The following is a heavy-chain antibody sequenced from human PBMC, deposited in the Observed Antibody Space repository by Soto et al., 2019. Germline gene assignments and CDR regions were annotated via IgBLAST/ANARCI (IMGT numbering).Heavy chain of an antibody. CDR1: GASITTYY. CDR2: ISYSGST. J-gene: IGHJ5*02. Sequence: QVQLQESGPGLVKPSDTLSLTCTVSGASITTYYWSWIRQPPGKGLEWIGYISYSGSTDYNPSLKSRCTISFDASKNQISLQVRSATAADAAVYYCARDLKEYCSDGKCNWFDPWGQGTLVTVSS. V-gene: IGHV4-59*01. D-gene: IGHD2-15*01. CDR3: ARDLKEYCSDGKCNWFDP.